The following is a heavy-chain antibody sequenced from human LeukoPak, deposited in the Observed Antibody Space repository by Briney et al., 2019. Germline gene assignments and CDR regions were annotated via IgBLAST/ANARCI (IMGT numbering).Heavy chain of an antibody. CDR2: INHSGST. CDR1: GGSFSGDY. J-gene: IGHJ5*02. V-gene: IGHV4-34*01. Sequence: PSETLSLTCAVYGGSFSGDYWSWIRQPPGKGLEWIGEINHSGSTNYNPSLKSRVTISVDTSKNQFSLKLSSVTAADTAVYYCARAGLTGIHNWFDPWGQGTLVTVSS. CDR3: ARAGLTGIHNWFDP. D-gene: IGHD7-27*01.